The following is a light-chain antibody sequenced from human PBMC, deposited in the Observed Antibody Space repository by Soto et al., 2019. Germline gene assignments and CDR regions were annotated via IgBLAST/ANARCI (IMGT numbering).Light chain of an antibody. CDR2: DDT. CDR3: QVWDTSSDHYV. Sequence: YELTQSPSVSVAPGQTARITCGGNTIGSKSVHWYQQRPGQAPVLVVYDDTDRPSGIPERFSGSNSGNTATLTIIRVEAGDEADNYCQVWDTSSDHYVFGTGTKVTVL. J-gene: IGLJ1*01. CDR1: TIGSKS. V-gene: IGLV3-21*02.